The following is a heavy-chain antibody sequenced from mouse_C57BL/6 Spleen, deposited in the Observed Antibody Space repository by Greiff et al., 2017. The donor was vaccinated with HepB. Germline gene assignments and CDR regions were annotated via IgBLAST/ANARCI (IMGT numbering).Heavy chain of an antibody. V-gene: IGHV1-55*01. J-gene: IGHJ2*01. D-gene: IGHD2-2*01. Sequence: QVQLQQPGAELVKPGASVKMSCKASGYTFTSYWITWVKQRPGKGLEWIGDIYPGSGSTNYNEKFKSKATLTVDTSSSTAYMQLSILTSEDSAVYYCASPYAYDGGFDYWGQGTTLTVSS. CDR3: ASPYAYDGGFDY. CDR2: IYPGSGST. CDR1: GYTFTSYW.